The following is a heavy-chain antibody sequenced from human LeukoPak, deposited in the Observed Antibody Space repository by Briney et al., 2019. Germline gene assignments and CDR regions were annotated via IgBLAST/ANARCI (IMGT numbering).Heavy chain of an antibody. Sequence: ASVKVSCKASGYTFTGYYMHWVRQAPGQGLEWMGWINPNSGGTNYAQKFQGRVTMTRDTSISTAYMELSSLRSEDMAVYYCARGYCSGGSCHLDYWGQGTLVTVSS. CDR2: INPNSGGT. V-gene: IGHV1-2*02. CDR3: ARGYCSGGSCHLDY. CDR1: GYTFTGYY. J-gene: IGHJ4*02. D-gene: IGHD2-15*01.